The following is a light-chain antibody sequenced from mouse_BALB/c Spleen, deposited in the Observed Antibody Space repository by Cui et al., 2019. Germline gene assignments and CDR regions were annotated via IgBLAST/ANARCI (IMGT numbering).Light chain of an antibody. CDR2: RTS. CDR1: SSVSSSY. V-gene: IGKV4-58*01. CDR3: QQWSGYPFT. J-gene: IGKJ4*01. Sequence: ENVLTQSPAIMAASLGQKVTMTCSASSSVSSSYLHWYQQKSGASPKPLMQRTSNMASGVPARFSGSGSGTSYSLTSSSVEAEDDATYYCQQWSGYPFTFGSGTKLEIK.